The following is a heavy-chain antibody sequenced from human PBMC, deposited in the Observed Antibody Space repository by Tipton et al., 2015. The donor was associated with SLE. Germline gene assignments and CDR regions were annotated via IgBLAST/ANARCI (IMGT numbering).Heavy chain of an antibody. V-gene: IGHV3-11*06. CDR2: ISSSSSYT. Sequence: GSLRLSCAASGFTFSDYYMRWIRQAPGKGLEWVSYISSSSSYTNYADSVKGRFTISRDNAKNSLYLQMNSLRAEGTAVYYCARHWWAAGFDYWGQGTLVTVSS. CDR3: ARHWWAAGFDY. J-gene: IGHJ4*02. CDR1: GFTFSDYY. D-gene: IGHD2-8*02.